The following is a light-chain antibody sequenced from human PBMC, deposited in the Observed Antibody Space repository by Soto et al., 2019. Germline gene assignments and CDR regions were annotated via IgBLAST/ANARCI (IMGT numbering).Light chain of an antibody. CDR1: SSNIGADHD. V-gene: IGLV1-40*01. CDR2: DNT. CDR3: QSYDSSLSVV. J-gene: IGLJ1*01. Sequence: QSVLTQPPSVSGAPGQRVTISCTGSSSNIGADHDVHWYQHLPGTAPKLLIYDNTNRPSGVPDRFSGSKSGTSASLAITGLQAEDEADYYCQSYDSSLSVVFGTGTKLTVL.